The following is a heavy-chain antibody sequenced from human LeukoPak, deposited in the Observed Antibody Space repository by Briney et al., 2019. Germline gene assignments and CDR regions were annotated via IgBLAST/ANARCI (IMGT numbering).Heavy chain of an antibody. V-gene: IGHV1-8*03. J-gene: IGHJ6*03. CDR2: MNPNSGDT. D-gene: IGHD2-15*01. CDR1: GYTFTSYD. Sequence: ASVKVSCKASGYTFTSYDINWVRQATGQGPKLMGWMNPNSGDTGYAQKFQGRVTITRNSSVSTAYMELSSLRSDDTAVYYCARGPSGHYYYYMDVWGKGTTVTVSS. CDR3: ARGPSGHYYYYMDV.